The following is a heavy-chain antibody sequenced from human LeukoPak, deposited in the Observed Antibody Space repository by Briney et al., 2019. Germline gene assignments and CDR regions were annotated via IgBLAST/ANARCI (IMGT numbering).Heavy chain of an antibody. CDR3: ARDDYRGVTNIDP. D-gene: IGHD3-10*01. Sequence: SETLSLTCTVSGGSISPYFWSWIRQPPGKGLEWIGYISYTGSTNYNPSLKSRVAISVDTSKNQFSLQLSSVTAADTAVYYCARDDYRGVTNIDPWGQGTLVTVSS. CDR2: ISYTGST. CDR1: GGSISPYF. V-gene: IGHV4-59*01. J-gene: IGHJ5*02.